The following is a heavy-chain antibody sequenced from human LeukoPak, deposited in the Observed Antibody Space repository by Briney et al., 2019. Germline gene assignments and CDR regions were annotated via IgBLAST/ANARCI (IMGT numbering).Heavy chain of an antibody. V-gene: IGHV3-23*01. CDR1: GFTFSSYA. CDR3: ARVLGVGIVGATKRDYFDY. D-gene: IGHD1-26*01. Sequence: GGSLRLSCAASGFTFSSYAMSWVRQAPGKGLEWVSALSGSGGSTYYADSVKGRFTISNDNSKNTLYLQMNSLRAEDTAVYYCARVLGVGIVGATKRDYFDYWGQGTLVTVSS. CDR2: LSGSGGST. J-gene: IGHJ4*02.